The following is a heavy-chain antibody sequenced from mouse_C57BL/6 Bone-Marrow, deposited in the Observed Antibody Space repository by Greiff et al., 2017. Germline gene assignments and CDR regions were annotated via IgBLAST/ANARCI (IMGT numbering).Heavy chain of an antibody. V-gene: IGHV10-3*01. CDR1: GFTFNTYA. CDR3: VRGRLLGYGNGDWYFDV. Sequence: DVMLVESGGGLVQPKGSLKLSCAASGFTFNTYAMHWVRQAPGKGLEWVARIRSKSSNYATYYADSVKDRFTISRDDSQSMLYLQMNNLKTEDTAMYYCVRGRLLGYGNGDWYFDVWGTGTTVTVSS. CDR2: IRSKSSNYAT. J-gene: IGHJ1*03. D-gene: IGHD2-10*02.